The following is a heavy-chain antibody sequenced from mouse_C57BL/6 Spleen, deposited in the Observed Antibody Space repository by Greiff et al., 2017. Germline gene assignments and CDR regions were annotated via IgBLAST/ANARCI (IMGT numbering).Heavy chain of an antibody. V-gene: IGHV3-1*01. CDR3: ARGGTSGLFDY. CDR1: GYSITSGYD. D-gene: IGHD6-1*01. CDR2: ISYSGST. Sequence: DVKLVESGPGMVKPSQSLSLTCTVTGYSITSGYDWHWIRHFPGNKLEWMGYISYSGSTNYNPSLKSRISITHDTSKNHFFLKLNSVTTEDTATYYCARGGTSGLFDYWGQGTTLTVSS. J-gene: IGHJ2*01.